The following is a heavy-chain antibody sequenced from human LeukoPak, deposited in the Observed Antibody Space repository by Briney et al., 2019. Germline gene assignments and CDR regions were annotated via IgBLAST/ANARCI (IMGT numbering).Heavy chain of an antibody. CDR3: ARDSTAVAGGNWFDP. V-gene: IGHV1-69*04. D-gene: IGHD6-19*01. CDR1: GGTFSSYA. J-gene: IGHJ5*02. Sequence: ASVKVSCKASGGTFSSYAISWVRQAPGQGLEWVGRIIPIFGIANYAQKFQGRVTITADKSTSTAYMELSSLRSEDTAVYYCARDSTAVAGGNWFDPWGQGTLVTVSS. CDR2: IIPIFGIA.